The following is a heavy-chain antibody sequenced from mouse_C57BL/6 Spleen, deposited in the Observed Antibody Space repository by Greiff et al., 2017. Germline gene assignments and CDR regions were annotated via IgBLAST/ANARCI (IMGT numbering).Heavy chain of an antibody. V-gene: IGHV5-16*01. CDR3: AREGGYYGNFHWYFDV. Sequence: VQRVESEGGLVQPGSSMKLSCTASGFTFSDYYMAWVRQVPEKGLEWVANINYDGSSTYYLDSLKSRFIISRDNAKTILYLQMSSLKSEDTATYYCAREGGYYGNFHWYFDVWGTGTTVTVSS. CDR2: INYDGSST. J-gene: IGHJ1*03. D-gene: IGHD2-1*01. CDR1: GFTFSDYY.